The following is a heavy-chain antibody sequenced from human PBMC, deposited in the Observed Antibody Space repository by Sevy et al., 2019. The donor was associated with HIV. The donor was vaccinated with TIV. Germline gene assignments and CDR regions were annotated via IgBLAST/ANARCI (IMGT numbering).Heavy chain of an antibody. CDR3: ARGATFYSDSSGRVLSVLGAFDI. J-gene: IGHJ3*02. CDR1: GFTFSSNY. D-gene: IGHD3-22*01. CDR2: IFSGGGT. V-gene: IGHV3-53*01. Sequence: GGSLRLSCAASGFTFSSNYMSWVRQAPGKGLEWVSIIFSGGGTYYADSVQGRFTISRDNSKNMVYLQMNSLRAEDTAVFYCARGATFYSDSSGRVLSVLGAFDIWGRGTMVTVSS.